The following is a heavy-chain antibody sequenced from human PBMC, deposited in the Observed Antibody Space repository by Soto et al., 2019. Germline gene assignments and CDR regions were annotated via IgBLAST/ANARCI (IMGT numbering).Heavy chain of an antibody. D-gene: IGHD6-19*01. Sequence: EVQLAESGGGLVQPGGSLRLSCSASGFSFSSYAMHWVRQAPGKGLEYVSAISSNGGSTYYADPVKGRFTISRDNSKNTLYLQMSSLRVEDTAMYYCVKAFSGQWLNKKGFDYWGQGTLVTVSS. CDR2: ISSNGGST. V-gene: IGHV3-64D*08. J-gene: IGHJ4*02. CDR1: GFSFSSYA. CDR3: VKAFSGQWLNKKGFDY.